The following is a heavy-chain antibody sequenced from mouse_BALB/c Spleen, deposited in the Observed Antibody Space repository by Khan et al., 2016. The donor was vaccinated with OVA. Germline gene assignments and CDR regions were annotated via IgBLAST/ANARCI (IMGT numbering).Heavy chain of an antibody. V-gene: IGHV9-3-1*01. CDR3: ARPPYFSYTIAY. J-gene: IGHJ4*01. CDR1: GYTFTNFG. D-gene: IGHD2-10*01. Sequence: LVESGPELKKPGETVKISCKASGYTFTNFGMNWVKQAPGKGLEWMGWINTYTGEPTYADDFKGRFAFSLETSASTAYLLINNLKNEDTATYFCARPPYFSYTIAYWGQGTSVTVSS. CDR2: INTYTGEP.